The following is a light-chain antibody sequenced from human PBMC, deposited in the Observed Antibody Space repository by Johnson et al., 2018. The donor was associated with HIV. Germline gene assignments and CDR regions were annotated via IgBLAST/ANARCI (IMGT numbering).Light chain of an antibody. Sequence: QSVLTQPPSVSAAPGQKVTISCSGSSSNIGNNYVSWYQQLPGTAPKLLIYDNNKRPSGIPDRFSGSKSGTSATLGITGLQTGDEADYYCGTWDNSRSMGGVFGSATRGTVL. J-gene: IGLJ1*01. CDR2: DNN. CDR1: SSNIGNNY. V-gene: IGLV1-51*01. CDR3: GTWDNSRSMGGV.